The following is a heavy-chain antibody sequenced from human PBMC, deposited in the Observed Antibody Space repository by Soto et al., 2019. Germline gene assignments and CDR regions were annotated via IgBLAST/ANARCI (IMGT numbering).Heavy chain of an antibody. J-gene: IGHJ5*02. D-gene: IGHD1-20*01. Sequence: TSETLSLTCTVSGGSISSGGYYWSWIRQHPGKGLEWIGYIYYSGSTYYNPSLKSRVTISVDTSKNQFSLKLSSVTAADTAVYYCARDNWLTPQGEFDPWGQGTLVTVSS. CDR1: GGSISSGGYY. CDR3: ARDNWLTPQGEFDP. V-gene: IGHV4-31*03. CDR2: IYYSGST.